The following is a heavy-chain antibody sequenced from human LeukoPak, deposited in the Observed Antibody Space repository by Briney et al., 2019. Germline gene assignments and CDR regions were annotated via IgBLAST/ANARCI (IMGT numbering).Heavy chain of an antibody. Sequence: GGSLRLSCAASGFTFSSYSMNWVRQAPGKGLEWVSSIISSSSYIYYADSVKGRFTLSRDNAKNSLYLQMNSLRAEDTAVYYCARDTEMATILSPIQFDYWGQGTLVTVSS. CDR3: ARDTEMATILSPIQFDY. J-gene: IGHJ4*02. V-gene: IGHV3-21*01. CDR2: IISSSSYI. D-gene: IGHD5-24*01. CDR1: GFTFSSYS.